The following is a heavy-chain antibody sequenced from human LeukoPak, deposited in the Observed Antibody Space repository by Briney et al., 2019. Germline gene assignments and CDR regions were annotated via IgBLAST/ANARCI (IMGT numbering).Heavy chain of an antibody. Sequence: PGGSLRLSCAASRFTFSSYAMSWVRQAPGRGLEWVSTISGGGGSTYYSDSVKGRFTISRDNSKNTLFLEMNSLRVEDTAVYYCAKGRGFRVWDPWDNWGQGTLVTVSS. J-gene: IGHJ4*02. D-gene: IGHD3-16*01. CDR2: ISGGGGST. CDR1: RFTFSSYA. CDR3: AKGRGFRVWDPWDN. V-gene: IGHV3-23*01.